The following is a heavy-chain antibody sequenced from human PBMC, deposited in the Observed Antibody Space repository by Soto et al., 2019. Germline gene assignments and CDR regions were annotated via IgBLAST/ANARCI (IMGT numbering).Heavy chain of an antibody. V-gene: IGHV3-23*01. Sequence: EVQLLESGGGLVQPGESLRLSCAFSGFIFGNYMMTWVRQAPGKGLEWVSTIRDGGESTYYADSVKGRVTIPRDNSKNTLYLQMDSLGVEDTAVYYCAPHVHCSGGSCHYDAFDIRGQGTMVTVSS. CDR3: APHVHCSGGSCHYDAFDI. D-gene: IGHD2-15*01. CDR1: GFIFGNYM. CDR2: IRDGGEST. J-gene: IGHJ3*02.